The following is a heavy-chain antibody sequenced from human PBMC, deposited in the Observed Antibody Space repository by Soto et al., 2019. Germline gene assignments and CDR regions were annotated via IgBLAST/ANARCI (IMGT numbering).Heavy chain of an antibody. V-gene: IGHV3-23*01. D-gene: IGHD5-18*01. J-gene: IGHJ1*01. CDR1: GFTFSSYA. Sequence: EVQLLESGGGLVQPGGSLRLSCAASGFTFSSYAMSWVRQASGKGLEWVSAISGSGGSTYYADSVKGRFTISRDNSKNTLYLQMNSLRADDTAVYYCAKDLQLWHHAEYFQHWGQGTLVTVSS. CDR3: AKDLQLWHHAEYFQH. CDR2: ISGSGGST.